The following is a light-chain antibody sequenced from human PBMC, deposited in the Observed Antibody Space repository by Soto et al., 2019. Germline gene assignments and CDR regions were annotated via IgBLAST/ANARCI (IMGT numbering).Light chain of an antibody. CDR3: QHSFSPPFP. V-gene: IGKV4-1*01. CDR1: QSLLANCHNKNC. CDR2: WAS. J-gene: IGKJ2*01. Sequence: DIVMTQSPDSLAVSLGERATINCKSSQSLLANCHNKNCLAWYQHKPGQPPKMLILWASTRESGVPDRFSGSGSGTDFTLTISSLQAEDAAVYYCQHSFSPPFPFGQGTKLDIK.